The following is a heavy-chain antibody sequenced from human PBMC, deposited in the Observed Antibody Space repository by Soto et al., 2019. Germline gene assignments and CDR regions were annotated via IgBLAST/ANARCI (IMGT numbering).Heavy chain of an antibody. V-gene: IGHV2-5*02. CDR3: AHRLCSGGSCYSGFDY. CDR2: IYWDDDK. Sequence: QITLKESGPTLVNPTQTLTLTCTFSGFSLSTGGVGVGWIRQPPGKALEWLALIYWDDDKRFSPSLKSRLTITKDTSKNQVVLTMSNMDPVDTATYYCAHRLCSGGSCYSGFDYWGQGTLVTVSS. J-gene: IGHJ4*02. CDR1: GFSLSTGGVG. D-gene: IGHD2-15*01.